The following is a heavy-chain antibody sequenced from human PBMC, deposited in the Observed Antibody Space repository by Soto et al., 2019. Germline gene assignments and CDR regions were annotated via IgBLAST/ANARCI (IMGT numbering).Heavy chain of an antibody. CDR1: GDSISSYY. CDR2: IYTSGST. V-gene: IGHV4-4*07. D-gene: IGHD6-13*01. Sequence: SETLSLTCTVSGDSISSYYWSWIRQPAGKGLEWIGRIYTSGSTNYNPSLKSRVTMSVDTSKNQFSLKLSSVTAADTAVYYFARGWLSSTYYYGLDVWGQGTTVTVSS. CDR3: ARGWLSSTYYYGLDV. J-gene: IGHJ6*02.